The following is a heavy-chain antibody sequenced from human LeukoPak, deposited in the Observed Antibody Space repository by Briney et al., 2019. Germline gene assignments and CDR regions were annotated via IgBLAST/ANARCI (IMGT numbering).Heavy chain of an antibody. D-gene: IGHD3-10*01. CDR1: GYTLTELS. J-gene: IGHJ3*02. CDR3: ATVWFGELSAHDAFDI. Sequence: GASVKVSCKVSGYTLTELSMHWVRQAPGKGLEWMGGFDPEDGETIYAQKFQGRVTMTEDTSTDTAYMELSSLRSEDTAAYYCATVWFGELSAHDAFDIWGQGTMVTVSS. V-gene: IGHV1-24*01. CDR2: FDPEDGET.